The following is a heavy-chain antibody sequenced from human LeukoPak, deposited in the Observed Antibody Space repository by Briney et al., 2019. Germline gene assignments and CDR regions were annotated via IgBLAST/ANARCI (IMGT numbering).Heavy chain of an antibody. V-gene: IGHV4-31*03. J-gene: IGHJ4*02. CDR1: GGSISSGGYY. Sequence: SETLSLTCTVSGGSISSGGYYWSWICQHPGKGLEWIGYIYYSGSTYYNPSLKSRVTISVDTSKNQFSLKLSSVTAADTAVYYCARVEYYYDSSGYYLYYFDYWGQGTLVTVSS. D-gene: IGHD3-22*01. CDR2: IYYSGST. CDR3: ARVEYYYDSSGYYLYYFDY.